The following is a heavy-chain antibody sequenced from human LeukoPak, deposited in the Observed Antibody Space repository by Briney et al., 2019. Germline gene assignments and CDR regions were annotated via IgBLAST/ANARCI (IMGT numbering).Heavy chain of an antibody. CDR3: ARGFGDWGLSWFDP. Sequence: SQTLSLTCTVSGGSVSSGSYYWSWIRQPPGRGLEWTAYIYYSGSAKYTSSLKTPVTISVDASKNQFSLKLTSVTAADTAVYYCARGFGDWGLSWFDPWGQGTLVTVSS. CDR1: GGSVSSGSYY. CDR2: IYYSGSA. D-gene: IGHD3-10*01. V-gene: IGHV4-61*01. J-gene: IGHJ5*02.